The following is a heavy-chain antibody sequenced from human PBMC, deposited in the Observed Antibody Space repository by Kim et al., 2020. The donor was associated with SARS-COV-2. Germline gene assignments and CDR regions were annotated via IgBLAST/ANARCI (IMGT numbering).Heavy chain of an antibody. D-gene: IGHD6-13*01. CDR2: IYYIGST. CDR3: ASDGGIAAAGNDY. V-gene: IGHV4-30-4*01. CDR1: GGSISSGDYY. Sequence: SETLSLTCTVSGGSISSGDYYWCCIRQPPGKGLEWIGYIYYIGSTYSNPSLKSRVTISAATSKNQFSLKLRSVTATATAVDYCASDGGIAAAGNDYWGQGTLVTVSS. J-gene: IGHJ4*02.